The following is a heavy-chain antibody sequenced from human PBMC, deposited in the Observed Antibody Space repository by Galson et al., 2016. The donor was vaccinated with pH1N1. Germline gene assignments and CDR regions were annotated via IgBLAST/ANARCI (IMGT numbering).Heavy chain of an antibody. CDR1: GFTFSSYW. CDR3: ASLGAYADNLPYLYGMGV. Sequence: SLRLSCAASGFTFSSYWMSWVRQAPGKGLKWVANIKQDGIEKYYVDSVKGRFTISRDNARNSLFLQMNSLRAEDTAVYYCASLGAYADNLPYLYGMGVWGQGTTVTVSS. D-gene: IGHD1-1*01. V-gene: IGHV3-7*01. J-gene: IGHJ6*02. CDR2: IKQDGIEK.